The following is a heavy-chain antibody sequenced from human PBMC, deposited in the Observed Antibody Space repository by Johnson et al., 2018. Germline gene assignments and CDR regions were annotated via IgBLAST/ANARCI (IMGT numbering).Heavy chain of an antibody. V-gene: IGHV3-66*02. D-gene: IGHD3-16*01. CDR2: LYNDGRP. CDR3: ARASYVDLGAFDI. J-gene: IGHJ3*02. CDR1: GFTVSGNY. Sequence: VQLVESGGGLIQPGGSLRLSCAVSGFTVSGNYVTWVRQAPGKWLEWLSILYNDGRPDYADTVKGRFTTSRDNSKNMVYLQLDSLRTDDSALYYCARASYVDLGAFDIWGQGTMLTVSS.